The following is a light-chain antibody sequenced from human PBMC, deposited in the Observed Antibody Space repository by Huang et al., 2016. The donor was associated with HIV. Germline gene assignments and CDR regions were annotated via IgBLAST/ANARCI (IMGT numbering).Light chain of an antibody. CDR2: AAY. V-gene: IGKV1-9*01. CDR3: QQLNGYPLT. Sequence: IQLTQSPSSLSASVGDRVTISCRANQGISSYLAWYQQKPGKAPKLLIYAAYTLQSGVPSRVSGSGSGTDFTLTITSLQPEDFATYYCQQLNGYPLTFGGGTKVEIK. CDR1: QGISSY. J-gene: IGKJ4*01.